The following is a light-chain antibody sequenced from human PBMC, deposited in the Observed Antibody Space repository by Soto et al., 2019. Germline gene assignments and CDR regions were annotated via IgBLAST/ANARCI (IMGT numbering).Light chain of an antibody. Sequence: QSVLTQPPSVSAAPGQTVTISCSGSSSNIGNNIVSWYQQLPGTAPKLLIYENNKRPSGIPDRFSGSKSGTSATLGITGLQTGDEAEYYCGSWDSSLSGGVFGGGTQLTVL. CDR1: SSNIGNNI. CDR3: GSWDSSLSGGV. J-gene: IGLJ3*02. CDR2: ENN. V-gene: IGLV1-51*02.